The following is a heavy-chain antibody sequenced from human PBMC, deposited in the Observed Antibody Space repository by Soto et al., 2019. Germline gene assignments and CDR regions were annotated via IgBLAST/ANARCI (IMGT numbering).Heavy chain of an antibody. Sequence: GGSLRLSCVASGFDFRSYEMNWGRQAPGKGLEWVSNIRANDESIYYADSVKGRVSVPRDNAKNSLFLEMNSLRVDDTAVYYCARETLRDAIDIWGQGTMVTVSS. J-gene: IGHJ3*02. V-gene: IGHV3-48*03. CDR3: ARETLRDAIDI. CDR2: IRANDESI. CDR1: GFDFRSYE.